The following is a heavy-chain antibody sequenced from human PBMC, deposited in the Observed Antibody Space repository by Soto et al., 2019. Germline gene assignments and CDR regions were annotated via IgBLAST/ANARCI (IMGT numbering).Heavy chain of an antibody. Sequence: GGSLRLSCAASGFTFSSYAMSWVRQAPGKGLEWVSAISGSGGSPYYADSVKGRFTISGDNSKNTLYLQMNSLRAEDTAVYYCAKEGRTPFFSFVNYFDYWGQGTLVTVSS. CDR2: ISGSGGSP. J-gene: IGHJ4*02. CDR1: GFTFSSYA. V-gene: IGHV3-23*01. CDR3: AKEGRTPFFSFVNYFDY. D-gene: IGHD1-26*01.